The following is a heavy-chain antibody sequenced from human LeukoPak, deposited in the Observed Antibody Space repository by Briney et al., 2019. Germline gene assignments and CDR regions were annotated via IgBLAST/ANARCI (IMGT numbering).Heavy chain of an antibody. J-gene: IGHJ4*02. CDR3: AKDLRDIAVAGPFDY. V-gene: IGHV3-9*01. CDR2: ISWNSGSI. D-gene: IGHD6-19*01. Sequence: GGSLRLSCAASGFTFDDYAMHWVRQAPGKGLEWVSGISWNSGSIGYADSVKGRFTISRDNAKNSLYLQMNSLRAEDTALYYCAKDLRDIAVAGPFDYWGQGTLVTVSS. CDR1: GFTFDDYA.